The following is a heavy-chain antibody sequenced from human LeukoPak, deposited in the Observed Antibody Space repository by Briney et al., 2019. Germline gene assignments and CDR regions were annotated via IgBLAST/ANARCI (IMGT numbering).Heavy chain of an antibody. CDR1: GFTFTSSA. V-gene: IGHV1-58*01. J-gene: IGHJ5*02. Sequence: GTSVKVSCKASGFTFTSSAVQWVRQARGQRLEWIGWIVVGSGNTNYAQKFQERVTITRDMSTSTAYMELSRLRSDDTAVYYCARDQYSSSWYNWFDPWGQGTLVTVSS. D-gene: IGHD6-13*01. CDR3: ARDQYSSSWYNWFDP. CDR2: IVVGSGNT.